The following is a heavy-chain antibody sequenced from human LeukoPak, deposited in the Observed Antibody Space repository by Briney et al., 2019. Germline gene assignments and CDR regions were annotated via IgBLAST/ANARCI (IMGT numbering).Heavy chain of an antibody. V-gene: IGHV1-24*01. CDR1: GYTLTELS. D-gene: IGHD3-22*01. CDR3: ATPRDSSGYDAFDI. CDR2: FDPEDGET. Sequence: APVKVSCKVSGYTLTELSMHWVRQAPGKGLEWMGGFDPEDGETIYAQKFQGRVTMTEDTSTDTAYMELSSLRSEDTAVYYCATPRDSSGYDAFDIWGQGTMVTVSS. J-gene: IGHJ3*02.